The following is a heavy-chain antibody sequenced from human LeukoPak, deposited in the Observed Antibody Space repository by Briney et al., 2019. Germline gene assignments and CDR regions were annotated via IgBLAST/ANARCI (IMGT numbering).Heavy chain of an antibody. CDR1: GGSFSGYY. Sequence: PSETLSLTCAVYGGSFSGYYWSWIRQPPGKGLEWIGEINHSGSTNYNPSLKSRVTISVDTSKNQFSLKLSSVTAADTAVYYCARGRMLRLPPSGVWYFDLWGRGTLVTVSS. V-gene: IGHV4-34*01. CDR3: ARGRMLRLPPSGVWYFDL. D-gene: IGHD5-12*01. CDR2: INHSGST. J-gene: IGHJ2*01.